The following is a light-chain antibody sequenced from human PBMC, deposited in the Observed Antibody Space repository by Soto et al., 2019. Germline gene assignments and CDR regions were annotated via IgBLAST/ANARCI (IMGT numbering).Light chain of an antibody. CDR3: QQYNNWPRT. J-gene: IGKJ1*01. CDR2: HAS. Sequence: EIGLTQSPATLSVYPGERVTLSCRASQSVSSDLVWYQQKPGQAPRLLVFHASTRATGIPARFSGSGSGTEFTLTISSLQSEDFAVYYCQQYNNWPRTFGQGTKVDIK. V-gene: IGKV3-15*01. CDR1: QSVSSD.